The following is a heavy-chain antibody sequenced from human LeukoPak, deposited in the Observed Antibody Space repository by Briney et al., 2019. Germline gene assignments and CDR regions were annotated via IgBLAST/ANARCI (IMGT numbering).Heavy chain of an antibody. CDR2: ISYYGSNK. D-gene: IGHD6-19*01. J-gene: IGHJ6*04. V-gene: IGHV3-30*18. CDR3: AKAGRDVVAVAGHYYYGMDV. CDR1: GFPFSSYE. Sequence: PGGSLGLSWSACGFPFSSYEMNWVRQAPGKGLEWVAVISYYGSNKYYADSVKGRFTISRDNSKNTLYLQMNSLRAEDTAVYYCAKAGRDVVAVAGHYYYGMDVWGKGTTVTVSS.